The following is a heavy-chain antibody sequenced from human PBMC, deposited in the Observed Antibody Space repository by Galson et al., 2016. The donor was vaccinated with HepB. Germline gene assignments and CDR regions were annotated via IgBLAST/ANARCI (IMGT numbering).Heavy chain of an antibody. CDR3: ARGGVDSTGFFVSFDF. D-gene: IGHD3-22*01. J-gene: IGHJ4*01. CDR1: GFIFDDYG. V-gene: IGHV3-20*04. CDR2: ISWNGGTT. Sequence: SLRLSCAASGFIFDDYGMNWVRQAPGKGLEWVSGISWNGGTTDYADSVKGRFTISRDNAKNSLYLQMNSLRAEDTALYYCARGGVDSTGFFVSFDFWGHGTLVTVSS.